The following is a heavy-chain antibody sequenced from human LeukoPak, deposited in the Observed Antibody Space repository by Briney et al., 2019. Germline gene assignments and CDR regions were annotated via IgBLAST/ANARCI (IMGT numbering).Heavy chain of an antibody. D-gene: IGHD6-6*01. CDR2: IYYSGST. CDR3: ARHLHSSSSGGSAFDI. CDR1: GGSISSSSYY. Sequence: SETLSLTCTVSGGSISSSSYYWGWIRQPPGKGLEWIGSIYYSGSTYYNPSLKSRVTISVDTSKNQFSLKLSSVTAADTAVYYCARHLHSSSSGGSAFDIWGQGTMVTVSS. J-gene: IGHJ3*02. V-gene: IGHV4-39*01.